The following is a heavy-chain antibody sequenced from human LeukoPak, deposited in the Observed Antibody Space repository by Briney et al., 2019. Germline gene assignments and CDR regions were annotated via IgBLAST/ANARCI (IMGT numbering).Heavy chain of an antibody. D-gene: IGHD5-18*01. CDR2: ISGSGGST. V-gene: IGHV3-23*01. CDR1: GFAFSSYA. Sequence: GGSLRLSCAASGFAFSSYAMSWVRQAPGKGLEWVSAISGSGGSTYYADSVKGRFTISRDNSKNTLYLQMNSLRAEDTAVYYCAKVDTAMGGYFDYWGQGTLVTVSS. J-gene: IGHJ4*02. CDR3: AKVDTAMGGYFDY.